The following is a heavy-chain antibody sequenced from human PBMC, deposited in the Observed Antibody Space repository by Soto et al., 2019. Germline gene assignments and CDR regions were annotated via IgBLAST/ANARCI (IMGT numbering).Heavy chain of an antibody. Sequence: SEALSLTCTVSPAYSGNYFWNWIRQPAGKGLEWIGRVFGSGGTHYNPSLQSRVTISKDRSKNSFSLRLTSVTAADTAMYFCATAAEGTPRLFDSWGQGTRVTVSS. CDR3: ATAAEGTPRLFDS. CDR2: VFGSGGT. D-gene: IGHD6-25*01. CDR1: PAYSGNYF. J-gene: IGHJ4*02. V-gene: IGHV4-4*07.